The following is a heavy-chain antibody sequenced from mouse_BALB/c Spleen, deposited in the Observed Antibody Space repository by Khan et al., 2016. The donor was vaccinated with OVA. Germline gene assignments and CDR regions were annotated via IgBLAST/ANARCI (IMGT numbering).Heavy chain of an antibody. CDR2: VSTGGSYT. CDR1: GFTFSTYG. Sequence: DVHLVESGGDFVKPGGSLKLSCAASGFTFSTYGMSWVRQTPDRRLEWVATVSTGGSYTYYPDSVKGRFTISRDNAKNTLYLQMNSLKSEDTAMFYCTRLAYYYDSEGFAYWGQGTLVTVSA. J-gene: IGHJ3*01. V-gene: IGHV5-6*01. D-gene: IGHD1-1*01. CDR3: TRLAYYYDSEGFAY.